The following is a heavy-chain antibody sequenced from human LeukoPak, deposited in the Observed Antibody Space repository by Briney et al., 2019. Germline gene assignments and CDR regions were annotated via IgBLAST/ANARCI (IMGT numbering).Heavy chain of an antibody. V-gene: IGHV3-23*01. CDR1: GFTFSSYA. Sequence: GGSLRLSCAASGFTFSSYAMSWVRQAPGKGLEWVSTISGSGGSTYYADSVKGRFTISRDNSKNTLYLQMNSLRAEDTAVYYCAKVLGVGDWDFYYYYYGLDVWGQGTAFTVSS. D-gene: IGHD2-21*02. CDR3: AKVLGVGDWDFYYYYYGLDV. CDR2: ISGSGGST. J-gene: IGHJ6*02.